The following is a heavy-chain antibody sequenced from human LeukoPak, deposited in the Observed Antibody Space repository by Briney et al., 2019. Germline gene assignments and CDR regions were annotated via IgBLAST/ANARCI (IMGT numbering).Heavy chain of an antibody. V-gene: IGHV4-59*01. CDR2: IYYSGST. D-gene: IGHD3-3*01. CDR3: ARFFTIFGVYTGYFDL. CDR1: GGSISSYY. J-gene: IGHJ2*01. Sequence: PSETLSLTCTVSGGSISSYYWSWIRQPPGKGLEWIGYIYYSGSTNYNPSLKSRVTISVDTSKNQFSLKLSSVTAADTAVYYCARFFTIFGVYTGYFDLWGRGTLVTVSS.